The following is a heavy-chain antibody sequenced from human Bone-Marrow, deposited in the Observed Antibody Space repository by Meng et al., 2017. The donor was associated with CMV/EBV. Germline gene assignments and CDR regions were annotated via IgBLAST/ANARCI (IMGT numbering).Heavy chain of an antibody. J-gene: IGHJ4*02. CDR1: GGSVSSGSYY. CDR3: VSGLGY. V-gene: IGHV4-61*01. CDR2: IYYSGST. D-gene: IGHD2/OR15-2a*01. Sequence: SETLSLTCTVSGGSVSSGSYYWSWIRQPPGKGLEWIGYIYYSGSTNYNPSLKSRDTISVDTSKNQFSLKLSSVTAADTAVYYCVSGLGYWGQGTLVTVSS.